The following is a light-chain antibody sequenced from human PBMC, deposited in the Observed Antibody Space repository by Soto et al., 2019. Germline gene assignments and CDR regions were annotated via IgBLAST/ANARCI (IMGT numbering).Light chain of an antibody. CDR2: GAS. CDR3: QQYNNWRT. Sequence: EVVITQSPATLSVSPGERATLSCRASQSVSSKLAWYQQKPGQAPRLLIYGASTRATGVPARFSGSGSGTEFTLTISSLQSEDFAVYYCQQYNNWRTFGQGTKVDIK. J-gene: IGKJ1*01. V-gene: IGKV3-15*01. CDR1: QSVSSK.